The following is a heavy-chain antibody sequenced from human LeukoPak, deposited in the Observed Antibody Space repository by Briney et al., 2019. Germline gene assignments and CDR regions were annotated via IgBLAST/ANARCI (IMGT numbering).Heavy chain of an antibody. D-gene: IGHD6-19*01. J-gene: IGHJ3*02. V-gene: IGHV1-2*02. CDR2: INPNSGGT. Sequence: ASVKVSCKASGYTFTGYYMHWVRQAPGQGLEWMGWINPNSGGTNYAQKFQGRVTMTRDTSISTAYMELSRLRSDDTAVYYCARGKIIAVAGTGNGAFDIWGQGTMVTVSS. CDR3: ARGKIIAVAGTGNGAFDI. CDR1: GYTFTGYY.